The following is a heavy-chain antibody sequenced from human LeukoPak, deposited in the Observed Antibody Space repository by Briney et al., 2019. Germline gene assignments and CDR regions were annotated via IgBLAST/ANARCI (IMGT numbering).Heavy chain of an antibody. CDR3: ATKGDGYYAFDI. CDR1: AYSISSSNW. V-gene: IGHV4-28*01. Sequence: SETLSLTCAVSAYSISSSNWWGWIRQPPGKGLEWIGYIHTSGRTYYNPSLKSRVTMSVDTSKNQFSLNLSSVTAVDTAVYYCATKGDGYYAFDIWGRGTMVTVSS. CDR2: IHTSGRT. J-gene: IGHJ3*02. D-gene: IGHD5-24*01.